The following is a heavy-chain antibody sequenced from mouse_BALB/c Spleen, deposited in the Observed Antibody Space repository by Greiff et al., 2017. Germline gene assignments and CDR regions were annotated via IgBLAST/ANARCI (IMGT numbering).Heavy chain of an antibody. D-gene: IGHD3-1*01. J-gene: IGHJ4*01. CDR1: GYTFTDYA. CDR3: ARGLPYAMEY. CDR2: ISTYYGNT. V-gene: IGHV1-67*01. Sequence: QVQLQQSGPELVRPGVSVKISCKGSGYTFTDYAMHWVKQSHAKSLKWIGVISTYYGNTNYNQKFKGKATMTVDKSSSTAYMELARLTSEDSAIYYCARGLPYAMEYWGQGTSVTVSS.